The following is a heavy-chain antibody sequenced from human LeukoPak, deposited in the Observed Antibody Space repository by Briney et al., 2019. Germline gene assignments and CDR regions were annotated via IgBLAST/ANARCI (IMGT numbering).Heavy chain of an antibody. Sequence: PGGSLRLSCAASGFTFSSYWMSWIRQAPGKGLEWVANIKQDGSQKNYVDSVKGRFTISRDNSKNTLYLQMNSLRAEDAAVYYCARDRPAATVVTTGDAFDIWGQGTMVTVSS. CDR2: IKQDGSQK. V-gene: IGHV3-7*01. CDR1: GFTFSSYW. CDR3: ARDRPAATVVTTGDAFDI. J-gene: IGHJ3*02. D-gene: IGHD4-23*01.